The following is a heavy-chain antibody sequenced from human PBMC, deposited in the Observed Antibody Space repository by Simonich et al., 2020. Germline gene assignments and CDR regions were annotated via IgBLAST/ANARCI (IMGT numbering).Heavy chain of an antibody. Sequence: QVQLQESGPGLVKPSETLSLTCTVSGGSISSYYWSWIRQPPGKGLEWIGYINYSGSTNYNPSLKGRFTISVDTSKNQFSLKLSSVTAADTAVYYCARHDRWLQFYFDYWGQGTLVTVSS. V-gene: IGHV4-59*08. CDR1: GGSISSYY. CDR3: ARHDRWLQFYFDY. CDR2: INYSGST. D-gene: IGHD5-12*01. J-gene: IGHJ4*02.